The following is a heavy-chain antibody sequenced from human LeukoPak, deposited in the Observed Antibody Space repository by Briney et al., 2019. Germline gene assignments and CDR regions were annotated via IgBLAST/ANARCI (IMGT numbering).Heavy chain of an antibody. V-gene: IGHV4-4*07. J-gene: IGHJ6*02. Sequence: PSETLSLTCNVAGVSISKYYWNWIRQPAGKGLEWIGRIYSSGVTNYNPSLKSRVTMSVDSSKNTVSLKVNSVTVADTAVYFCARGWFGEFSLVYYYYGLDVWGQGKTDTVSS. CDR1: GVSISKYY. CDR2: IYSSGVT. D-gene: IGHD3-10*01. CDR3: ARGWFGEFSLVYYYYGLDV.